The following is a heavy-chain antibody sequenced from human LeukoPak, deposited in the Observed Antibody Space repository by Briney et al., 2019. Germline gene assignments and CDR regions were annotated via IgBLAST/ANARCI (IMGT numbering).Heavy chain of an antibody. J-gene: IGHJ4*02. CDR3: ARARGSSRHYYFDY. CDR2: TYYRSKWYN. Sequence: SQTLSLTCAISGDSVSSNSAAWNWIRQSPSRGLEWLGRTYYRSKWYNDYAVSVKSRITINPDTSKNQFSLQLDSVTPEDAAVYYCARARGSSRHYYFDYWGQGTLVTVSS. V-gene: IGHV6-1*01. D-gene: IGHD6-13*01. CDR1: GDSVSSNSAA.